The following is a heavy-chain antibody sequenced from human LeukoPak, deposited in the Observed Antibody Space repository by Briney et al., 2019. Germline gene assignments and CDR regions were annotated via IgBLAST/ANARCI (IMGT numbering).Heavy chain of an antibody. D-gene: IGHD5-24*01. J-gene: IGHJ4*02. CDR3: ARDVEMATMSFSFDY. CDR2: INPNSGGT. CDR1: GYTFTVYY. Sequence: ASVKVSCKASGYTFTVYYMHWVRQAPGQGLEWMGWINPNSGGTNYAQKFQGRVTMTRDTSISTAYMELSRLRSDDTAVYYCARDVEMATMSFSFDYWGQGTLVTVSS. V-gene: IGHV1-2*02.